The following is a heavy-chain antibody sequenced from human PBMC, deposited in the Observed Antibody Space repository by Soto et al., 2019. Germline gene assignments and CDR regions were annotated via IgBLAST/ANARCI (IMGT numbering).Heavy chain of an antibody. D-gene: IGHD2-2*01. J-gene: IGHJ6*03. V-gene: IGHV3-23*01. Sequence: GGSLSLSCAASGFTFSSYAMSWVRQAPGKGLEWVSAISGSGGSTYYADSVKGRFTISRDNSKNTLYLQMNSLRAEDTAVYYCAKGYQLGGYYYYYYMDVWGKGTTVTVSS. CDR3: AKGYQLGGYYYYYYMDV. CDR2: ISGSGGST. CDR1: GFTFSSYA.